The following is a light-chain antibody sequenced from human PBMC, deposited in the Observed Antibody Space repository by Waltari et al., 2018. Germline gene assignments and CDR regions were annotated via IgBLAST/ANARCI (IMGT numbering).Light chain of an antibody. Sequence: DIQMTQSPSTLSPSVGDRVPITCRASQSISSWLAWYQQKPGKAPKLLIYDASSLESGVPSRFSGSGSGTEFTLTISSLQPDDFATYYCQQYNSYSAFGQGTKVEIK. CDR1: QSISSW. V-gene: IGKV1-5*01. CDR2: DAS. J-gene: IGKJ1*01. CDR3: QQYNSYSA.